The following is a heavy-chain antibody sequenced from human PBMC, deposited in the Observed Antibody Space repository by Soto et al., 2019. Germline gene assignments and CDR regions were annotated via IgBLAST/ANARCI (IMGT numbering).Heavy chain of an antibody. CDR1: GGSVNSDTFY. CDR3: AREFSNSPEAFDS. J-gene: IGHJ4*02. V-gene: IGHV4-61*01. D-gene: IGHD6-6*01. CDR2: IYYTGST. Sequence: QVHLQESGPGQVKPSETLSLICTVSGGSVNSDTFYWSWIRQPPGRGLEWIGYIYYTGSTNYNPSLKSRVTISIDTSRNQFSLTLSSVTAADTAVYYCAREFSNSPEAFDSWGQGSLVTVSS.